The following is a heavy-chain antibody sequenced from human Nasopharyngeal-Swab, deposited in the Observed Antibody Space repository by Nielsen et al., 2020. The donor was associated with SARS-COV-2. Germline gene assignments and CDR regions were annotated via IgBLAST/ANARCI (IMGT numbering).Heavy chain of an antibody. V-gene: IGHV3-9*01. CDR3: AKGYGYGGDYHYYYGMDV. CDR1: GFTFDDYA. Sequence: GGSLRLFCAASGFTFDDYAMHWVRQAPGKGLEWVSGISWNSGSIGYADSVKGRFTISRDNAKNSLYLQMNSLRAEDTALYYCAKGYGYGGDYHYYYGMDVWGQGTTVTVSS. D-gene: IGHD5-18*01. CDR2: ISWNSGSI. J-gene: IGHJ6*02.